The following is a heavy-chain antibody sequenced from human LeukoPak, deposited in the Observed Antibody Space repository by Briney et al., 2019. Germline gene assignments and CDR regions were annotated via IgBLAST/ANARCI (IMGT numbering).Heavy chain of an antibody. CDR3: ATEGYDSSGYYYY. Sequence: GEPLKISCKGSGYSFTNYWIGWVRQMPGKGLEWMGIIYPGDSDTRYSPSFQGQVTISADKSISTAYLQWSSLKASDTAMYYCATEGYDSSGYYYYWGQGTLVTVSS. V-gene: IGHV5-51*01. D-gene: IGHD3-22*01. CDR2: IYPGDSDT. J-gene: IGHJ4*02. CDR1: GYSFTNYW.